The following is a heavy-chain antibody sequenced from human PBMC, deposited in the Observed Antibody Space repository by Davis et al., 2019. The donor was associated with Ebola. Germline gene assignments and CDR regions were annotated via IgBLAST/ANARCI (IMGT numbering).Heavy chain of an antibody. J-gene: IGHJ6*02. CDR1: GFTFSSYA. CDR2: ISYDGSNK. CDR3: ARKTPPDV. Sequence: GESLKISCAASGFTFSSYAMHWVRQAPGKGLEWVAVISYDGSNKYYADSVKGRFTISRDNSKNTLYLQMNSLRAEDTAVYYCARKTPPDVRGQGTTVTVSS. V-gene: IGHV3-30*04.